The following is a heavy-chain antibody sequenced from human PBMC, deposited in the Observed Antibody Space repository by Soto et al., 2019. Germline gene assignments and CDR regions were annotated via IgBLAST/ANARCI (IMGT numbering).Heavy chain of an antibody. CDR3: AKDARIYCSGGSCYQDAFDI. CDR2: INAGNGNT. Sequence: ASVKVSCKASGYTFTSYAMHWVRQAPGQRLEWMGWINAGNGNTKYSQKFQGRVTITRDTSASTAYMELSSLRSEDTAVYYCAKDARIYCSGGSCYQDAFDIWGQGTMVTVSS. J-gene: IGHJ3*02. V-gene: IGHV1-3*01. D-gene: IGHD2-15*01. CDR1: GYTFTSYA.